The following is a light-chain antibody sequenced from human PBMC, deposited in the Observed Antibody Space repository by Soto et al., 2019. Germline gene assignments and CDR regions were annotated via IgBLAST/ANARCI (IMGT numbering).Light chain of an antibody. CDR1: RSVSTS. CDR3: QQSYSTRWT. Sequence: DIQITQSPSFLSARVAPTLGTTGPASRSVSTSLNWYQQKPGKAPKVLIYAATNLQRGIPSRFSGGGFGTEFTLTISSLEPEDFATYSCQQSYSTRWTFGQWTKVDIK. V-gene: IGKV1-39*01. CDR2: AAT. J-gene: IGKJ1*01.